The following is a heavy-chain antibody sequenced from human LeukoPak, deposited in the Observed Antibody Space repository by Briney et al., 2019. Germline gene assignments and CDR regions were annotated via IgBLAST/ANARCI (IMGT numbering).Heavy chain of an antibody. D-gene: IGHD1-26*01. V-gene: IGHV3-23*01. Sequence: GGSLRLSCAASGFRFSSYVMSWVRQAPGKGLEYVSSIDGSDGASYYADSVKGRFTISRDNSKNTLFLQMNSLRVEDTAVYYCARVDSGNFDYWGQGTLLTVSS. CDR3: ARVDSGNFDY. CDR1: GFRFSSYV. CDR2: IDGSDGAS. J-gene: IGHJ4*02.